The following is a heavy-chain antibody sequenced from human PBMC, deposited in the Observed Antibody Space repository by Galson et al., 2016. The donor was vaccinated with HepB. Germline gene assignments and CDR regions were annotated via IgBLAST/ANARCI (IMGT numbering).Heavy chain of an antibody. V-gene: IGHV3-74*01. D-gene: IGHD3-9*01. J-gene: IGHJ4*02. Sequence: SLRLSCAASGFTFSSHWLHWVRQAPGKGLVWVSHISTEGSTTTYADSMKGRFTISRDNSKNTLYLQMTSLRVDDTAVYYCANHPVLRFFDWLAPHFDYWGQGTLVTVAS. CDR3: ANHPVLRFFDWLAPHFDY. CDR2: ISTEGSTT. CDR1: GFTFSSHW.